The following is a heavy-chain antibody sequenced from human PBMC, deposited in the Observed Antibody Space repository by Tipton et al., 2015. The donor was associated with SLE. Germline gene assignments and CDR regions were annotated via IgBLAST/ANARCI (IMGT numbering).Heavy chain of an antibody. CDR1: DGSPIVYY. CDR3: TRVPFYYYYYMDV. CDR2: VSHDGGA. V-gene: IGHV4-34*01. Sequence: TLSLTCTVFDGSPIVYYWTWIRQSPGKGLEWIGEVSHDGGANYNPSLESRGTISLETSKNQFSLKLSSVTAADTAVYYCTRVPFYYYYYMDVWGKGTTVTVSS. J-gene: IGHJ6*03.